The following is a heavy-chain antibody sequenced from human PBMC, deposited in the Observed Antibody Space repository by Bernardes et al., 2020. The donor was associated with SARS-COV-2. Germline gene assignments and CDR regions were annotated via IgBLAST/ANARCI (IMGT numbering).Heavy chain of an antibody. CDR3: ATMIRAIDY. Sequence: VTVSCKASGDTFNGYGFSWVRQAPGQGLEWMGWISFHTGQTDYALRFQGRVTMTTDTATRTAFMELRSLRSDDTAMYYCATMIRAIDYWGQGTLVTVSS. CDR2: ISFHTGQT. D-gene: IGHD3-10*01. CDR1: GDTFNGYG. J-gene: IGHJ4*02. V-gene: IGHV1-18*04.